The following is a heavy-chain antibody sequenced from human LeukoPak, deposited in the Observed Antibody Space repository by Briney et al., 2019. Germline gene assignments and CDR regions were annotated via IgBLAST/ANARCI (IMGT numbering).Heavy chain of an antibody. Sequence: GRSLRLSCAASGFTFSSYGMHWVRQTPGKGLEWVAVISYDGSNKYYADSVKGRFTISRDNSKNTLYLQMNSLRAEDTAVYYCANGDDGDYYYYYGMDVWGQGTTVTVSS. CDR3: ANGDDGDYYYYYGMDV. CDR1: GFTFSSYG. V-gene: IGHV3-30*18. CDR2: ISYDGSNK. J-gene: IGHJ6*02. D-gene: IGHD4-17*01.